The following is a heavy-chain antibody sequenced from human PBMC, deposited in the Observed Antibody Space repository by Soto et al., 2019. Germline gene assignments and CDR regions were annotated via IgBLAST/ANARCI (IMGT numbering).Heavy chain of an antibody. CDR1: GGSISSGGYY. CDR3: ARGSGPYSSSSGLNY. J-gene: IGHJ4*02. V-gene: IGHV4-31*03. Sequence: SETLSLTCTVSGGSISSGGYYWSWIRQHPGKGLEWIGYIYYSGSTYYNPSLKSRVTISVDTSKNQFSLKLSSVTAADTAVYYCARGSGPYSSSSGLNYWGQGTLVTVSS. CDR2: IYYSGST. D-gene: IGHD6-6*01.